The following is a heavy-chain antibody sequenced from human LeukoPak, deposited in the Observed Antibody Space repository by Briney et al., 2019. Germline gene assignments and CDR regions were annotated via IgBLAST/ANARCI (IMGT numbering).Heavy chain of an antibody. J-gene: IGHJ4*02. D-gene: IGHD1/OR15-1a*01. CDR1: GFIFSDYG. CDR3: AKEGTASKPSDLDY. Sequence: GGSLRLSXAASGFIFSDYGMHWVRQAPGKGLEWVTFIRYDGGNKYYADSVKGRFTISRDNSKNIVYLQMNSLSSEDTAVYYCAKEGTASKPSDLDYWGQRTLVTVSS. CDR2: IRYDGGNK. V-gene: IGHV3-30*02.